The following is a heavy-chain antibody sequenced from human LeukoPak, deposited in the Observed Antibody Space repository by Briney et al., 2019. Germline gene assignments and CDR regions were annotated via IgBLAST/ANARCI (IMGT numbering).Heavy chain of an antibody. Sequence: SQTLSLTCAISGDSVSSNSAAWNWIKQSPSRGLEWLGRTYYRSKWYNDYAVSVKSRITINPDTSKNQFSLQLNYVTPEDTAVYYCAREVGLRREPHKTYYFDYWGQGTLVTVSS. J-gene: IGHJ4*02. CDR3: AREVGLRREPHKTYYFDY. V-gene: IGHV6-1*01. CDR2: TYYRSKWYN. D-gene: IGHD1-26*01. CDR1: GDSVSSNSAA.